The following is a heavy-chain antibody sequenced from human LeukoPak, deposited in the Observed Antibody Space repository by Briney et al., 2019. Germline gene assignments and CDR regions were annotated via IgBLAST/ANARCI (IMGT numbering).Heavy chain of an antibody. CDR1: GFTFSDYY. Sequence: GGSLRLSCAASGFTFSDYYMSWIRQAPGKGLEWVSYISNSGNTIYYPDSVKGRFTISGNNAKNSLYLQMSSLRAEDTAVYYCARGGGYTSSWYLEAFDIWGQGTMATVSS. J-gene: IGHJ3*02. CDR3: ARGGGYTSSWYLEAFDI. CDR2: ISNSGNTI. V-gene: IGHV3-11*04. D-gene: IGHD6-13*01.